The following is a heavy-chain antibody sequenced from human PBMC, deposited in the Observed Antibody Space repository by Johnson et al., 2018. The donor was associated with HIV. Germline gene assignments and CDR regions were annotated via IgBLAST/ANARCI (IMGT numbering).Heavy chain of an antibody. J-gene: IGHJ3*02. CDR3: ATALGYDDFDI. CDR1: GFTFSSYA. Sequence: QVQLVESGGGVVQPGRSLRLSCAASGFTFSSYAMHWVRQAPGKGLEWVAVISYDGSNKYYADSVKGRFTISRDNSKNTLYLQMNSLRAEDTAVYYCATALGYDDFDIWGQGTMVTVSS. V-gene: IGHV3-30*04. CDR2: ISYDGSNK. D-gene: IGHD6-13*01.